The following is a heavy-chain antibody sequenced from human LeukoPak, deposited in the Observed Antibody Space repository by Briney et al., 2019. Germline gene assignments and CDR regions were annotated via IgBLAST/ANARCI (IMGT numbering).Heavy chain of an antibody. CDR2: ISAYNGNT. CDR3: ALYSGSYSLSGAFDF. D-gene: IGHD1-26*01. J-gene: IGHJ3*01. Sequence: ASVKVSCKASGYTFTSYGISWVRQAPGQGLEWMGWISAYNGNTNYAQKLQGRVTMTTDTSTSTAYMELSSLRSEDTAVYYCALYSGSYSLSGAFDFWGQGTKVTVSS. CDR1: GYTFTSYG. V-gene: IGHV1-18*01.